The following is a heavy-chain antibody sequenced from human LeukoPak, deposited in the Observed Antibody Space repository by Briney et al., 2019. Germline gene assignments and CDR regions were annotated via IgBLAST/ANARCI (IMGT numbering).Heavy chain of an antibody. CDR3: AGCGSGSFPFYYYYGMDV. Sequence: GGSLRLSCAASGFTSGNYWMSWVRQAPGKGLEWVANIKQDGSEKYYVDSVKGRFTISRDNAQTSLYLQMNSLRAEDTAVYYCAGCGSGSFPFYYYYGMDVWGQGTTVTVSS. J-gene: IGHJ6*02. V-gene: IGHV3-7*01. D-gene: IGHD3-10*01. CDR1: GFTSGNYW. CDR2: IKQDGSEK.